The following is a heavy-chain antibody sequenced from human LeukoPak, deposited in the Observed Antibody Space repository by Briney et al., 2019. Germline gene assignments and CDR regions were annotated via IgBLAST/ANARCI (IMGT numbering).Heavy chain of an antibody. D-gene: IGHD3-10*01. Sequence: SETLSLTCTVSGGSISSSSYYWGWIRQPPGKGLEWIGSIYYSGSTYYNPSLKSRVTISVDTSKNQFSLKLSSVTAADTAVYYCARDEGAYYYGSGSYYGYWGQGTLVTVSS. V-gene: IGHV4-39*07. CDR3: ARDEGAYYYGSGSYYGY. CDR1: GGSISSSSYY. J-gene: IGHJ4*02. CDR2: IYYSGST.